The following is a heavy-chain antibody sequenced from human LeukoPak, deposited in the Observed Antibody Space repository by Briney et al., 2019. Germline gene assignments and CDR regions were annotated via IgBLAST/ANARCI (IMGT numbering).Heavy chain of an antibody. CDR3: ARDSSNMVRGSAFDT. CDR2: IYYSGST. V-gene: IGHV4-59*01. CDR1: GGSISSYY. D-gene: IGHD3-10*01. Sequence: SETLSLTCTVSGGSISSYYWSWIRQPPGKGLEWIGYIYYSGSTNYNPSLKSRVTISVDTSKNQFSLKLSSVTAADTAVYYCARDSSNMVRGSAFDTWGQGTMVTVSS. J-gene: IGHJ3*02.